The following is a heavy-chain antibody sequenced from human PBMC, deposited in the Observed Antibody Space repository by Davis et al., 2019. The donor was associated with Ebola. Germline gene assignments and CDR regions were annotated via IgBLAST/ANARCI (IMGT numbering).Heavy chain of an antibody. CDR1: GGSISSSNW. V-gene: IGHV4-4*02. D-gene: IGHD3-22*01. J-gene: IGHJ6*02. CDR3: VRQYYYDSSGYYSDYYYYYGMDV. Sequence: PSETLSLTCAVSGGSISSSNWWSWVRQPPGKGLEWIGEIYHSGSTNYNPSLKSRVTISVDKSKNQFSLKLSSVTAADTAVYYCVRQYYYDSSGYYSDYYYYYGMDVWGQGTTVTVSS. CDR2: IYHSGST.